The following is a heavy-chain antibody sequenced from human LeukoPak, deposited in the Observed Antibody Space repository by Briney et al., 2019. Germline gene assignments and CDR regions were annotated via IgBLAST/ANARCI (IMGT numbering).Heavy chain of an antibody. J-gene: IGHJ5*02. CDR1: GYSFTSYW. Sequence: GESLKISCKGSGYSFTSYWIGWVRQMPGKGLEWMGIIYPGDFDTRYSPSFQGQVTISADKSISTAYLQWSSLKASDTAMYYCARHGTVGATLSWFDPWGQGTLVTVSS. V-gene: IGHV5-51*01. CDR3: ARHGTVGATLSWFDP. D-gene: IGHD1-26*01. CDR2: IYPGDFDT.